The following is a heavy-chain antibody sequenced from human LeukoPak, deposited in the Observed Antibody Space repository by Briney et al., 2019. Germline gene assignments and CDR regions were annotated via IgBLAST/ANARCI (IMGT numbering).Heavy chain of an antibody. Sequence: PGGSLRLSCAASGFTFSSYAMHWVRQAPGKGLEWVSGISWNSGSIGYADSVKGRFTISRDNAKNSLYLQMNSLRAEDTALYYCATYCGGDCYSGFDYWGQGTLVTVSS. CDR1: GFTFSSYA. CDR2: ISWNSGSI. V-gene: IGHV3-9*01. D-gene: IGHD2-21*02. CDR3: ATYCGGDCYSGFDY. J-gene: IGHJ4*02.